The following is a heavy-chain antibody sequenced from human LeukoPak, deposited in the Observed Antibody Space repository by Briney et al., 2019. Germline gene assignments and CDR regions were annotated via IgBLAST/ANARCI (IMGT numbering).Heavy chain of an antibody. D-gene: IGHD1-26*01. V-gene: IGHV1-69*06. CDR2: IIPIFGTA. CDR3: ARCAATSSWVYYYYYYMDV. J-gene: IGHJ6*03. CDR1: GYTLTSYG. Sequence: ASVKVSCKASGYTLTSYGISWVRQAPGQGLEWMGGIIPIFGTANYAQKFQGRVTITADKSTSTAYMELSSLRSEDTAVYYCARCAATSSWVYYYYYYMDVWGKGTTVTVSS.